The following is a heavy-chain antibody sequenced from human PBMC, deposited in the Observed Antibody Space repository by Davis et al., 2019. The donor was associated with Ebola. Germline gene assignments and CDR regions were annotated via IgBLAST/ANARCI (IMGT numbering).Heavy chain of an antibody. D-gene: IGHD3-16*02. J-gene: IGHJ4*02. CDR3: ARDGVSEFIDLDY. CDR2: IKQDGSEK. Sequence: GGSLRLSCAASGFTFSSYWMSWVRQAPGKGLEWVANIKQDGSEKYYVDSVKGRFTISRDNAKNTLYLQMNSLRAEDTAVYYCARDGVSEFIDLDYWGRGTLVTVSS. CDR1: GFTFSSYW. V-gene: IGHV3-7*01.